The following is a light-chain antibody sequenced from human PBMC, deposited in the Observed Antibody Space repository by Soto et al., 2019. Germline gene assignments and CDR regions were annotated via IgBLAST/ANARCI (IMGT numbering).Light chain of an antibody. CDR2: AAS. Sequence: DIQMTQSPSFLSASVGDRVTITCRASQGISSYLAWYQQKPGKAPKLLIYAASTLQSGVPSRFSGSGSGTEFTLTISSLQPDDFATYYCQQYSTFGQGTKVDIK. V-gene: IGKV1-9*01. CDR3: QQYST. CDR1: QGISSY. J-gene: IGKJ1*01.